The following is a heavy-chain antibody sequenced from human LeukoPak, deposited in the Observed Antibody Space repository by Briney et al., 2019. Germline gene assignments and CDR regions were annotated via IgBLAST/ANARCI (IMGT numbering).Heavy chain of an antibody. CDR2: ISAYNGNT. CDR1: GYTFTSYG. Sequence: ASVKVSCKASGYTFTSYGISWVRQAPGQGLEWMGWISAYNGNTNYAQKLQGRVTMTTDTSTSTAYIELRSLRSDDTAVYYCAREYSSGWLAGLGAFDIWGQGTMVTVSS. CDR3: AREYSSGWLAGLGAFDI. J-gene: IGHJ3*02. V-gene: IGHV1-18*01. D-gene: IGHD6-19*01.